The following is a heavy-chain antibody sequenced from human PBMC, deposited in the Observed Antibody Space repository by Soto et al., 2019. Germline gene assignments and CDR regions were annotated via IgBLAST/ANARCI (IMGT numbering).Heavy chain of an antibody. V-gene: IGHV4-4*02. CDR2: IDHSGST. J-gene: IGHJ4*02. CDR3: VRDSGNGWKDY. Sequence: QVQLQESGPGLVKPSGTLSLTCAVSGGSISSTNWWNWVRQPPGKGLEWIGEIDHSGSTNYNPSLKSRVTMPVDKPKNPFSLKLSSVTAADTAVYYCVRDSGNGWKDYWGQGTLVTVSS. CDR1: GGSISSTNW. D-gene: IGHD6-19*01.